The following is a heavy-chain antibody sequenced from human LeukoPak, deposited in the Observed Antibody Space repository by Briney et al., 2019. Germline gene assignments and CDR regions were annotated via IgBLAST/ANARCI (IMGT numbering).Heavy chain of an antibody. CDR3: AKRRDGYNSGPFDI. J-gene: IGHJ3*02. CDR2: IINSGVST. Sequence: PGGSLRLSCAASGFTFSNYAMSWVRQAAGKGLEWVSEIINSGVSTYLADSVQGRFTISRDDSVNTLYLQMSRLRAEDTAVYFCAKRRDGYNSGPFDIWGQGTMVTVSS. V-gene: IGHV3-23*01. CDR1: GFTFSNYA. D-gene: IGHD5-24*01.